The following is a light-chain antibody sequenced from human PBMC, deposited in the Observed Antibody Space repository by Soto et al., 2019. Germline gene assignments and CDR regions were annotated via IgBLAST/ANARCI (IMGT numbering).Light chain of an antibody. Sequence: QSVLTQPASVSGSPGQSITISCTGTSSDVGAYKYVSWYQQHPGKAPKVMIYEVSNRPSGVSNRFSGSKSGNTASLTISGLQAEDEADSYCRSYTSSSTLDVFGTGTKVTVL. CDR3: RSYTSSSTLDV. CDR1: SSDVGAYKY. J-gene: IGLJ1*01. CDR2: EVS. V-gene: IGLV2-14*01.